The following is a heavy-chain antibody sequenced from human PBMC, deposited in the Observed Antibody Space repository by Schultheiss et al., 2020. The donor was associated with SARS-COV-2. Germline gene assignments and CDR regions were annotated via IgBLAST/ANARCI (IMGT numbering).Heavy chain of an antibody. CDR1: GFTFSHYG. CDR2: ISSSGTAM. V-gene: IGHV3-48*02. CDR3: ARERGRDYYYYGMDV. J-gene: IGHJ6*02. Sequence: GESLKISCAASGFTFSHYGMNWVRQAPGKGLEWLSYISSSGTAMYYADSVKGRFTVSRDNGKNSLYLQTNSLRDEDTAGYYCARERGRDYYYYGMDVWGQGTTVTVSS.